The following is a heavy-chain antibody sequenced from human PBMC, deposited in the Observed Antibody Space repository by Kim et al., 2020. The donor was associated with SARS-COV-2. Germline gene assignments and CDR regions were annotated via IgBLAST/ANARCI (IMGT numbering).Heavy chain of an antibody. CDR3: AREYYYGSGSLYYLDY. Sequence: GGSLRLSCAASGFTFSSYAMHWVRQAPGKGLEWVAVISYDGSNKYYADSVKGRFTISRDNSKNTLYLQMNSLRAEDTAVYYCAREYYYGSGSLYYLDYWGQGTLVTVSS. CDR2: ISYDGSNK. J-gene: IGHJ4*02. D-gene: IGHD3-10*01. V-gene: IGHV3-30*04. CDR1: GFTFSSYA.